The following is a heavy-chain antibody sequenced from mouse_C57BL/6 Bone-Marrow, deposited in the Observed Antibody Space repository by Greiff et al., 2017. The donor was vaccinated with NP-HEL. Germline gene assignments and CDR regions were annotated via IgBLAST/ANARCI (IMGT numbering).Heavy chain of an antibody. D-gene: IGHD2-4*01. CDR1: GYAFSSSW. J-gene: IGHJ3*01. CDR3: AREVYYDYSAWFAY. CDR2: IYPGDGDT. Sequence: QVQLKQSGPELVKPGASVKISCKASGYAFSSSWMNWVKQRPGKGLEWIGRIYPGDGDTNYNGKFKGKATLTADKSSSTAYMQLSSLTSEDSAVYFCAREVYYDYSAWFAYWGQGTLVTVSA. V-gene: IGHV1-82*01.